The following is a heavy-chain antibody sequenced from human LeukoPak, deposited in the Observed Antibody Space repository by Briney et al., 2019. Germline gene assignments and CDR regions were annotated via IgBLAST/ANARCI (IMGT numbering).Heavy chain of an antibody. V-gene: IGHV3-23*01. Sequence: GGSLRLSCAASGFTFSSYGMSWVRQAPGKGLEWVSAISGSGGSTYYADSVEGRFTISRDNSKNTLYLQMNSLRAEDTAVYYCAKVAVAGWNVDYWGQGTLVTVSS. CDR1: GFTFSSYG. CDR3: AKVAVAGWNVDY. CDR2: ISGSGGST. D-gene: IGHD6-19*01. J-gene: IGHJ4*02.